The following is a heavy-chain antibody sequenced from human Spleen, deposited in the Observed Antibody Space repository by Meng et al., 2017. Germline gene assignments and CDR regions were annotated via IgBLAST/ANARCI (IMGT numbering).Heavy chain of an antibody. D-gene: IGHD2-15*01. J-gene: IGHJ6*02. CDR1: GFTFNSHA. CDR3: ARVWLTSSGHLYSFNGLDV. V-gene: IGHV3-23*01. Sequence: GESLKISCTASGFTFNSHAMSWVRQAPGKGLEWVSVVSGSGSTSHYSDSVKGRVTISRDNSKNTLFLQMISLRAEDTAVYYCARVWLTSSGHLYSFNGLDVWGQGTRVTVSS. CDR2: VSGSGSTS.